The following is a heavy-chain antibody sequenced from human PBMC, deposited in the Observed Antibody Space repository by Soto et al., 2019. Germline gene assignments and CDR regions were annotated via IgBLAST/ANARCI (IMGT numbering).Heavy chain of an antibody. CDR3: ARLVQLLQGRWFDP. CDR1: GGSISSGDYY. V-gene: IGHV4-30-4*01. D-gene: IGHD2-15*01. J-gene: IGHJ5*02. Sequence: QVQLQESGPGLVKPSQTLSLTCTVSGGSISSGDYYWSWIRQPPGKGLEWIGYIYYSGGTYYNPSLKSRVTISVDTSKNPFSLMLSSVTAADTAVYYCARLVQLLQGRWFDPWGQGTLVTVSS. CDR2: IYYSGGT.